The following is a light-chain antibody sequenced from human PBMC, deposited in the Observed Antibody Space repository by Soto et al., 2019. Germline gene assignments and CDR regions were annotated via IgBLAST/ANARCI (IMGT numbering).Light chain of an antibody. CDR1: KSNIGAGYD. V-gene: IGLV1-40*01. CDR3: QSCDTSLSGFYV. J-gene: IGLJ1*01. Sequence: QSVLTQPPSVSGAPGQRITISCTGSKSNIGAGYDVHWYQQLPGTAPKLLIYGSNNRPSGVPDRFSDSRSGTSASLSIDGLQTEAEADYYCQSCDTSLSGFYVFGTGTKLTVL. CDR2: GSN.